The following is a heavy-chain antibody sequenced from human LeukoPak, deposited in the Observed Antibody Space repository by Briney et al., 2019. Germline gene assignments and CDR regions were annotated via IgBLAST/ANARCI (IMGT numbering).Heavy chain of an antibody. CDR2: INHSGSS. Sequence: SETLSLTCVVYGGSLSGYYWSWIRQPPGKGLEWIGEINHSGSSNYNPSPSLKGRVTISVDTSKNQFSLKLSSVTAADTAVYYCARTPRGDSWGQGTLVTVSS. CDR3: ARTPRGDS. V-gene: IGHV4-34*01. D-gene: IGHD2-21*02. J-gene: IGHJ4*02. CDR1: GGSLSGYY.